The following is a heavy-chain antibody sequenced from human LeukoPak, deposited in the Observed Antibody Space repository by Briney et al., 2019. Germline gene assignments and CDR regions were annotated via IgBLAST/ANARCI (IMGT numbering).Heavy chain of an antibody. Sequence: GGSLRLSCAASGFTFSGSAMSWVRQAPGKGLDWVSRINSDGSTTSYADSVKGRFTISRDNAKNTLYLQMNSLRAEDTAVYYCARKGSLGSGFDYWGQGTLVTVSS. D-gene: IGHD1-26*01. CDR2: INSDGSTT. CDR3: ARKGSLGSGFDY. CDR1: GFTFSGSA. V-gene: IGHV3-74*01. J-gene: IGHJ4*02.